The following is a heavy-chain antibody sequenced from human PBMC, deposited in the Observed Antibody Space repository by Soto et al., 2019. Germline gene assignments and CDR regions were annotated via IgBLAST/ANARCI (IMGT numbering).Heavy chain of an antibody. Sequence: QVQLVQSGAEVKKPGASVKVSCKASGYTFTNYGITWVRQSPGQGLEWMGWISVYKGNTNYAQKLQGRVTMTTDTSTSTAFMELRSLRSDDTAVYYCAREQGCSCGSCNSDYWGQGTLVTVSS. V-gene: IGHV1-18*01. J-gene: IGHJ4*02. D-gene: IGHD2-15*01. CDR1: GYTFTNYG. CDR2: ISVYKGNT. CDR3: AREQGCSCGSCNSDY.